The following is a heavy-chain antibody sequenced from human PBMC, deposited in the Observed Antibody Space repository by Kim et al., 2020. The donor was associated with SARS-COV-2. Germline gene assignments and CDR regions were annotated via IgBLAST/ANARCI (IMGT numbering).Heavy chain of an antibody. V-gene: IGHV4-59*08. Sequence: SETLSLTCTVSGGSISSYYWSWIRQPPGKGLEWIGYIYYSGSTNYNPSLKSRVTISVDTSKNQFSLKLSSVTAADTAVYYCARLNSIAARDYYYYYGMDVWGQGTTVTVSS. CDR3: ARLNSIAARDYYYYYGMDV. CDR2: IYYSGST. J-gene: IGHJ6*02. CDR1: GGSISSYY. D-gene: IGHD6-6*01.